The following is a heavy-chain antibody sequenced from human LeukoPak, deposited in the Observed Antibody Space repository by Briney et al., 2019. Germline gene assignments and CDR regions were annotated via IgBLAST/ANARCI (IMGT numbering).Heavy chain of an antibody. J-gene: IGHJ3*02. D-gene: IGHD3-22*01. V-gene: IGHV5-51*01. Sequence: GESLKISCKGSGYSFTSYWIGWVRQMPGKGLEWMGIIYPGDSDTRYSPSFQGQVTISADKSISTAYLQWSSLKASDTAIYYCARLYDSSGYSSGPDAFDIWGQGTMVTVSS. CDR1: GYSFTSYW. CDR2: IYPGDSDT. CDR3: ARLYDSSGYSSGPDAFDI.